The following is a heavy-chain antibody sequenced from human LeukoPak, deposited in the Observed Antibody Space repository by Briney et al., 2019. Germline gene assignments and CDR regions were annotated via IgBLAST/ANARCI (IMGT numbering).Heavy chain of an antibody. Sequence: PSQTLSLTCTVSGGSISSGGYYWSWIRQHPGKGLEWIGYIYYSGSTYYNPSLKSRVTISVDTSKNQFSLKLSSVTAADTAVYYCARYSTTVTTWFDPWGQEPWSPSPQ. CDR3: ARYSTTVTTWFDP. J-gene: IGHJ5*02. CDR2: IYYSGST. D-gene: IGHD4-17*01. CDR1: GGSISSGGYY. V-gene: IGHV4-31*03.